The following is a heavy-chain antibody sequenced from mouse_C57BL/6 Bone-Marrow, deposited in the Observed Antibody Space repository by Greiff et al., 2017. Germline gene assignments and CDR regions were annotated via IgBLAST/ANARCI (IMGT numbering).Heavy chain of an antibody. CDR3: ARHERYYDYEGYFDY. CDR1: GYIFTEYT. D-gene: IGHD2-4*01. V-gene: IGHV1-62-2*01. CDR2: FYPGSGSI. Sequence: VQLQQSGAELVKPGASVKLSCKASGYIFTEYTIHWVKQRSGQGLEWIGWFYPGSGSIKYNERFKDKATLTADKTSNHVYMELSRLTSEDSAVYFCARHERYYDYEGYFDYWGQGTTLTVSS. J-gene: IGHJ2*01.